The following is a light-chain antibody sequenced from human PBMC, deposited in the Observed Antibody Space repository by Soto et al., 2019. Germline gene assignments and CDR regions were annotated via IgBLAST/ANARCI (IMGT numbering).Light chain of an antibody. V-gene: IGLV2-14*03. CDR2: DVS. J-gene: IGLJ1*01. CDR1: RTDVDGYDY. Sequence: QSVLTQPASVSGSPGQSIAISCTGVRTDVDGYDYVSWYQQHPGQAPQLMIYDVSNRPSGVPVRFSGSKSGNTASLTISGLQAEDEADYYCTSYTSSTPFYGFGTGTKVTVL. CDR3: TSYTSSTPFYG.